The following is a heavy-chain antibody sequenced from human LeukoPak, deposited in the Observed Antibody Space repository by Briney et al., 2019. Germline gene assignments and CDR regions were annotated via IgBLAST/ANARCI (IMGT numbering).Heavy chain of an antibody. V-gene: IGHV4-59*12. D-gene: IGHD5-18*01. CDR1: GGSISSYY. J-gene: IGHJ4*02. CDR2: IYYSGST. CDR3: ARDTATSLDY. Sequence: NPSETLSLTCTVSGGSISSYYWSWIRQPPGKGLEWIGYIYYSGSTNYNPSLKSRVTISVDTSKNQFSLKLSSVTAADTAVYYCARDTATSLDYWGQGTLVTVSS.